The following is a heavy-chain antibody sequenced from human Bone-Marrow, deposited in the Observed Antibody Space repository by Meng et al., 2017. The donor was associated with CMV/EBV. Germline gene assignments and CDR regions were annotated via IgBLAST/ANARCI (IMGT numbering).Heavy chain of an antibody. V-gene: IGHV3-74*01. J-gene: IGHJ4*02. D-gene: IGHD5-18*01. Sequence: GESLKISCAASGFTFSSYWMHWVRQAPGKGLVWVSRINSDGSSTSYADSVKGRFTISRDNAKNSLYLQMNSLRAEDTAVYYCARLNSGYSYEFDYWGQGTLVTVSS. CDR2: INSDGSST. CDR3: ARLNSGYSYEFDY. CDR1: GFTFSSYW.